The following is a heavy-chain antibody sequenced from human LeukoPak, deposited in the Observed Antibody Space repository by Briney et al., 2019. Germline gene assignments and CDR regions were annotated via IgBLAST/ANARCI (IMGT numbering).Heavy chain of an antibody. V-gene: IGHV1-8*01. Sequence: GASVRVSCKASGYTFTSSDIHWVRQATGQGLEGMGWINPNSGNTGYSQNCQGRFSLTRNDSISTVYMELSSLRSEDTAVYFCSRGQRSSGYWFDPWGQGTLVIVSS. CDR3: SRGQRSSGYWFDP. J-gene: IGHJ5*02. CDR1: GYTFTSSD. CDR2: INPNSGNT. D-gene: IGHD3-22*01.